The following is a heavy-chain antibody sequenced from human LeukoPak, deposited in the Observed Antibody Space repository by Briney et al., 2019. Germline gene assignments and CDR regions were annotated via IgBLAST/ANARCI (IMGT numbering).Heavy chain of an antibody. D-gene: IGHD2-2*01. CDR2: IYYSGST. J-gene: IGHJ4*02. V-gene: IGHV4-31*03. CDR1: GGSISSGGYY. Sequence: SETLSLTCTVSGGSISSGGYYWSWIRQHPGKGLEWIGYIYYSGSTYYNPSLKSRVTISVDTSKNQFSLKLSSVTAADTAVYYCARAHIVVVPAATPLFDYWGQGALVTVSS. CDR3: ARAHIVVVPAATPLFDY.